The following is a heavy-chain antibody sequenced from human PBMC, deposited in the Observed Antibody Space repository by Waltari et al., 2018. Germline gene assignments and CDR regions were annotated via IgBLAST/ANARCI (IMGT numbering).Heavy chain of an antibody. CDR3: AREYCGGECRLFDF. V-gene: IGHV1-2*02. CDR2: INPNCGAT. Sequence: LVQSGAEVRTPGASLKVSCDVSRGAITEHYIHWVRQVPGQGLELMAWINPNCGATDYAQKFRGRITVTWDTSMTTSYLGLSGLRPDDTAVYYCAREYCGGECRLFDFWGPGTPVTVSS. D-gene: IGHD2-21*01. J-gene: IGHJ4*02. CDR1: RGAITEHY.